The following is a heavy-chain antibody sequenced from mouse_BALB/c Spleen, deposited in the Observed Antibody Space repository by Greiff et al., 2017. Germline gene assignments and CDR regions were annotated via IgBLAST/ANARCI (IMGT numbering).Heavy chain of an antibody. CDR2: INPSNGGT. Sequence: VQLQQPGAELVKPGASVKLSCKASGYTFTSYYMYWVKQRPGQGLEWIGGINPSNGGTNFNEKFKSKATLTVDKSSSTAYMQLSSLTSEDSAVYYCTRGGYVGYFDVWGAGTTVTVSS. D-gene: IGHD1-2*01. CDR1: GYTFTSYY. V-gene: IGHV1S81*02. J-gene: IGHJ1*01. CDR3: TRGGYVGYFDV.